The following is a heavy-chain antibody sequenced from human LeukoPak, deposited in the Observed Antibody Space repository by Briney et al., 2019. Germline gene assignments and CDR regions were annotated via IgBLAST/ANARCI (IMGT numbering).Heavy chain of an antibody. Sequence: SHTPSHLPAPYAGPLPAYYWSWIPQPPGSLLKWIAEINHSGSTNYNPSLKSRVTISVDTSKNQFSLKLSSVTAADTAVYYCARGGYSSGWYSAPFDYWGQGTLVTVSS. CDR2: INHSGST. J-gene: IGHJ4*02. D-gene: IGHD6-19*01. V-gene: IGHV4-34*01. CDR1: AGPLPAYY. CDR3: ARGGYSSGWYSAPFDY.